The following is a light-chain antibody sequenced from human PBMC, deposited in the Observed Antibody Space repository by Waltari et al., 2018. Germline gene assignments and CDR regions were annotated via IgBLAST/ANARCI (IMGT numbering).Light chain of an antibody. CDR1: SSNIGNNY. J-gene: IGLJ2*01. CDR3: GTWDTSLSKV. CDR2: DNN. V-gene: IGLV1-51*01. Sequence: QSVLTQPPSVSAAPGQKVTIPCSGTSSNIGNNYVSWYQQFPGTAPKLLIYDNNKRPSGIPDRFSGSKSGTSATLVITGLQTGDEADYYCGTWDTSLSKVFGGGTKLTVL.